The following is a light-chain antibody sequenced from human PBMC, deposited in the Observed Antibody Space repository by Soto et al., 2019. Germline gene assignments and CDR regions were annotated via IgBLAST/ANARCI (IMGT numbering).Light chain of an antibody. V-gene: IGKV1-39*01. CDR3: QQSYSTPLFT. CDR2: AAS. Sequence: DIQMTQSPSSLSASVGDRVTITCRASQSISSYLNWYQQKPGKAPKLLIYAASSLQSGVLSRFSGSGSGTDFTLTISSLQHEDFATYSCQQSYSTPLFTFGPGTKVDIK. J-gene: IGKJ3*01. CDR1: QSISSY.